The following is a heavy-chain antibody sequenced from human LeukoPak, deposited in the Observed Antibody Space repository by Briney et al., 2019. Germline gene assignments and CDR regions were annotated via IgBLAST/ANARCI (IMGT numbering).Heavy chain of an antibody. Sequence: SGGSLRLSCAASGFTFSSYSMNWVRQAPGKGLEWVSSISSSSSYIYYADSVKGRFTISRDNAKNSLYLQMNSLRAEDTAVYYCASAPESGAPERYCSGGSCYSGNYYYYYMDVWGKGTTVTVSS. CDR1: GFTFSSYS. V-gene: IGHV3-21*01. CDR2: ISSSSSYI. CDR3: ASAPESGAPERYCSGGSCYSGNYYYYYMDV. J-gene: IGHJ6*03. D-gene: IGHD2-15*01.